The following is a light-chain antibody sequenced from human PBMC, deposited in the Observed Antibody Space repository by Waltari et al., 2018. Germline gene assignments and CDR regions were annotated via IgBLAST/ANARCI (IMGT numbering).Light chain of an antibody. V-gene: IGKV1-6*01. CDR2: AAS. Sequence: AIQMTQSPSSLSASVGDRVTITCRASQGIRNDLGWYQQKPGKAPKFLIYAASSLQAGVPSRFSGSGSGTDFTLTISSLQSEDVAVYYCQQYYSSPWTFGQGSKVEIK. J-gene: IGKJ1*01. CDR1: QGIRND. CDR3: QQYYSSPWT.